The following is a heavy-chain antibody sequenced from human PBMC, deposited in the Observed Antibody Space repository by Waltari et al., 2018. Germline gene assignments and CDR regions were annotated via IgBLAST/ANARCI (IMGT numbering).Heavy chain of an antibody. CDR1: GGSFSGYY. J-gene: IGHJ4*02. CDR3: ARVGWRAVAGITRKEKTGIDY. D-gene: IGHD6-19*01. CDR2: INHSGST. Sequence: QVQLQQWGAGLLKPSETLSLTCAVYGGSFSGYYWSWIGEINHSGSTNYNPSLKSRVTISVDTSKNQFSLKLSSVTAADTAVYYCARVGWRAVAGITRKEKTGIDYWGQGTLVTVSS. V-gene: IGHV4-34*01.